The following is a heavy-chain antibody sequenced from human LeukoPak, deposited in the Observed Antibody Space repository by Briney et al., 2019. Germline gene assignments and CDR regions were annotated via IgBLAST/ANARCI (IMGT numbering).Heavy chain of an antibody. D-gene: IGHD3-22*01. CDR2: FSGSGGST. CDR3: AKDYDYSGSFFDY. CDR1: GFTFSTYA. Sequence: PGRSLRLSCAASGFTFSTYATNWVRQAPGKGLEWVSSFSGSGGSTYYADSVKGRFTISRDNSKNTLYLQMNSLRAEDTAVYYCAKDYDYSGSFFDYWGQGTLVTVSS. J-gene: IGHJ4*02. V-gene: IGHV3-23*01.